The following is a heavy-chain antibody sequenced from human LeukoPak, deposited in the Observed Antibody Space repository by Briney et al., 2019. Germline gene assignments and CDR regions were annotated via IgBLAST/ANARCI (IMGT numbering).Heavy chain of an antibody. Sequence: GGSLRLSCAASGFTFSSYAMSWVRQAPGKGLEWVSAISGSGGSTYYADSVKGRFTISRDNSKNTLYLQMNSLRAEDTAVYYCAKDRHLSSRLTARPNYFDYWGQGTLVTVSS. CDR1: GFTFSSYA. V-gene: IGHV3-23*01. D-gene: IGHD3-9*01. CDR2: ISGSGGST. CDR3: AKDRHLSSRLTARPNYFDY. J-gene: IGHJ4*02.